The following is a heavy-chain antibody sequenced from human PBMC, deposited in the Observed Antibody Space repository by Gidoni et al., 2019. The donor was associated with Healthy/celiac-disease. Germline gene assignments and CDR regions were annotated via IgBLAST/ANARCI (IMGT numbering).Heavy chain of an antibody. CDR2: IYHSGST. Sequence: QVQLQESGPGLVKPSGTLSLTCAVSGASISSSNWWSWVRQPPGKGLEWIGEIYHSGSTHYNPSLKSRVTISVDKSKNQFSLKLSSVTAADTAVYYCASHPITMVRGPALDYYYYYGMDVWGQGTTVTVSS. CDR1: GASISSSNW. V-gene: IGHV4-4*02. J-gene: IGHJ6*02. CDR3: ASHPITMVRGPALDYYYYYGMDV. D-gene: IGHD3-10*01.